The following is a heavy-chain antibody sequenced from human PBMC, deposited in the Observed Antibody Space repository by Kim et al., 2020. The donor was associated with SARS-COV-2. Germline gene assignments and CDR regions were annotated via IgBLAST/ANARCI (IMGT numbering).Heavy chain of an antibody. J-gene: IGHJ4*02. Sequence: PSPKSRVTISVDTSKNQFSLKLSSVTAADTAVYYCARGTSYYYGSGSYLHYWGQGTLVTVSS. V-gene: IGHV4-59*09. CDR3: ARGTSYYYGSGSYLHY. D-gene: IGHD3-10*01.